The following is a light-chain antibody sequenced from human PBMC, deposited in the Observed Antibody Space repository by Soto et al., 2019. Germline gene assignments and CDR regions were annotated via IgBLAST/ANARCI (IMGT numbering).Light chain of an antibody. J-gene: IGKJ1*01. CDR1: QSVSNN. CDR2: GAS. CDR3: QQYNNWPPWT. V-gene: IGKV3-15*01. Sequence: EIVLTQSPGTLSLSPGERATLSCRAIQSVSNNYLAWYQQKPGQAPRLLIYGASTRATGISARFSGSGSGTEFTLTISSLQSEDFAVYYCQQYNNWPPWTFGQGTKVDIK.